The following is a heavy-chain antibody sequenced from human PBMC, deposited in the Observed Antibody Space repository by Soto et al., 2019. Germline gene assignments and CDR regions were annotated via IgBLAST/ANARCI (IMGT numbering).Heavy chain of an antibody. J-gene: IGHJ4*02. D-gene: IGHD1-26*01. CDR3: ARDSRHREDY. CDR2: ISSSSSYI. V-gene: IGHV3-21*01. Sequence: EVQLVESGGGLVKPGGSLRLSCAASGFTFSSYSMNWVRQAPGKGLEWVSSISSSSSYIYYADSVKGRFTISRDNAKNSLYLQMNSLTAEDTAVYYCARDSRHREDYWGQGTLVTVSS. CDR1: GFTFSSYS.